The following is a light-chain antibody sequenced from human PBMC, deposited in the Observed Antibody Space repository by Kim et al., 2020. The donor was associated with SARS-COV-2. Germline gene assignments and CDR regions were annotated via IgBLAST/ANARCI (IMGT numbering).Light chain of an antibody. Sequence: SSELTQDPAVSVALGQTVRITCQGDSLRSYYAIWYQQKPGQAPVLVIYGKNNRPSGIPDRFSGSSSGNTASLTITGAQAEDEADYYCNSRDSSGNHLVFGTGTKVTVL. CDR3: NSRDSSGNHLV. J-gene: IGLJ1*01. CDR2: GKN. V-gene: IGLV3-19*01. CDR1: SLRSYY.